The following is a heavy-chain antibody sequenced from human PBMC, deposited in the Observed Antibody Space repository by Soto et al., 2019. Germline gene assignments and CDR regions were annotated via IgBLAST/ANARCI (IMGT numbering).Heavy chain of an antibody. CDR1: GFTFSSYG. J-gene: IGHJ4*02. CDR3: TTGELYYDVWSGYYTVPYDFDY. D-gene: IGHD3-3*01. CDR2: IKSKTDGGTT. V-gene: IGHV3-15*07. Sequence: NPGGSLRLSCAASGFTFSSYGMHWVRQAPGKGLEWVGRIKSKTDGGTTDYAAPVKGRFTISRDDSKNTLYLQMNSLKTEDTAVYYCTTGELYYDVWSGYYTVPYDFDYWGQGTLVTVSS.